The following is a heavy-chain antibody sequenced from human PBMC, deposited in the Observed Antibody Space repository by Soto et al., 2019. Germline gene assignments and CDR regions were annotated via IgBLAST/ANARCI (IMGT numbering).Heavy chain of an antibody. CDR1: GGSISSYY. CDR3: ARVYSITVGRGVIIAPFDY. V-gene: IGHV4-59*01. D-gene: IGHD3-10*01. Sequence: SETLSVTCTVSGGSISSYYWSWIRQPPGKGLEWIGYIYYSGSTNYNPSLKSRVTISVDTSKNQFSLKLSSVTAADTAVYYCARVYSITVGRGVIIAPFDYWGQGTLVTVSS. J-gene: IGHJ4*02. CDR2: IYYSGST.